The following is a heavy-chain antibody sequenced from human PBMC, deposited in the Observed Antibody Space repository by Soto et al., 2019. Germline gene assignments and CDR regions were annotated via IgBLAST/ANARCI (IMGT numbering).Heavy chain of an antibody. CDR2: ISAYNGNT. Sequence: QVQLVQSGAEVKKPGASVKVSCKASGYTFTSYGITWVRQAPGQGLEWMGWISAYNGNTNYAQKLQGRVTMTTDTSTSRPYMELRSLGADDTAVYYCARGVYDYIWGSYRGLSTFFDYWGQGTLVNVSS. CDR3: ARGVYDYIWGSYRGLSTFFDY. J-gene: IGHJ4*02. D-gene: IGHD3-16*02. CDR1: GYTFTSYG. V-gene: IGHV1-18*01.